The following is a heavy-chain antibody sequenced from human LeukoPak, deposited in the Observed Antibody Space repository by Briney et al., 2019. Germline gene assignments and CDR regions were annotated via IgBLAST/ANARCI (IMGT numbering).Heavy chain of an antibody. CDR1: GGSISSYY. Sequence: SETLSLTCTVSGGSISSYYWSWIRQPPGKGLEWIGYIYYGGSTNYNPSLKSRVTISVDTSKNQFSLKLSSVTAADTAVYYCARARGYCSGGSCYARTHYYGMDVWGQGTTVTVSS. D-gene: IGHD2-15*01. J-gene: IGHJ6*02. CDR3: ARARGYCSGGSCYARTHYYGMDV. CDR2: IYYGGST. V-gene: IGHV4-59*01.